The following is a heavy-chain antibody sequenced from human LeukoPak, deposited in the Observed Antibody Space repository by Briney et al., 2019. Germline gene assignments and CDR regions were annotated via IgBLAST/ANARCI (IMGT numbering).Heavy chain of an antibody. CDR3: ASLVYGSGSYKGL. V-gene: IGHV3-30*04. Sequence: GGSLRLSCAASGFTFSNYAMHWVRQAPGKGLEWVAVISYDGSYKYYADSVKGRFTISRDNSKNTLYLQMNSLRAEDTAVYYCASLVYGSGSYKGLWGQGTLVTVSS. J-gene: IGHJ4*02. D-gene: IGHD3-10*01. CDR2: ISYDGSYK. CDR1: GFTFSNYA.